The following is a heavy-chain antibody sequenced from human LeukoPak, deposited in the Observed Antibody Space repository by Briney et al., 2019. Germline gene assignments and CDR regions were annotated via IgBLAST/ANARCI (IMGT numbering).Heavy chain of an antibody. CDR2: ISGSGGST. Sequence: GGSLRLSCAASGFTFNGYAMSWVRQAPGKGLEWVSAISGSGGSTYYADSVKGRFTISRDNSKNTLYLQMNSLRAEDTAVYYCAKAPSSSWYRVLFDYWGQGTLVTVSS. D-gene: IGHD6-13*01. CDR1: GFTFNGYA. J-gene: IGHJ4*02. V-gene: IGHV3-23*01. CDR3: AKAPSSSWYRVLFDY.